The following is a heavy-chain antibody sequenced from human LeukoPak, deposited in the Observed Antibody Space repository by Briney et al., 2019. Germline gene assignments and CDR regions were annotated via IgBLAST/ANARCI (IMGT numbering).Heavy chain of an antibody. J-gene: IGHJ6*02. D-gene: IGHD3-9*01. CDR3: ASAYDILPGSNRYYGMNV. CDR2: IYSGGST. CDR1: GFTPSSNY. Sequence: VGSLRLSCAVSGFTPSSNYMSWGRQAPGNGLEWVSVIYSGGSTFYADSVKGRFTTSRDNSKNTLYLQMNSLRAEDTAVYYCASAYDILPGSNRYYGMNVWGQGTTVPVSS. V-gene: IGHV3-53*01.